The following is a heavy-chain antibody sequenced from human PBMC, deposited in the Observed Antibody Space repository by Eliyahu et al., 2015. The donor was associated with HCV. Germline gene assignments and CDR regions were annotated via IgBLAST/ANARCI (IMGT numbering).Heavy chain of an antibody. D-gene: IGHD3/OR15-3a*01. V-gene: IGHV1-3*01. J-gene: IGHJ3*02. CDR2: INGGTGDA. CDR3: ARAIIGPFDN. Sequence: PGQRLEWMGWINGGTGDAKYSLKFQDRVTITRDTSANTGYMELSSLTSEDTAVYFCARAIIGPFDNWGQGTMVSPSL.